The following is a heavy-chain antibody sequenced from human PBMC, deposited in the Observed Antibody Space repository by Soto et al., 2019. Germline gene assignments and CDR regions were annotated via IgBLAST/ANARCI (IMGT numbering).Heavy chain of an antibody. CDR2: ISYDGSNK. J-gene: IGHJ4*02. D-gene: IGHD4-17*01. CDR1: GFTFSSYG. Sequence: ESGGGVVQPGRSLRLSCAASGFTFSSYGMHWVRQAPGKGLEWVAVISYDGSNKYYADSVKGRFTISRDNSKNTLYLQMNSLRAEDTAVYYCAKAIYGGNSGEFDYWGQGTLVTVSS. CDR3: AKAIYGGNSGEFDY. V-gene: IGHV3-30*18.